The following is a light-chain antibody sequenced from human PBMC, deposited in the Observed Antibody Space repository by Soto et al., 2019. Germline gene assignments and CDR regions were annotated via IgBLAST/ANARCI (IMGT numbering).Light chain of an antibody. Sequence: EIVLTQSPGTLSLSPGEGATLACRASETMSSKNLAWYQQKPGQPPRLLIYGDSSRAAGIPERFSGSGCGTDCTLTISRLEPETFAVYYCQQDGRSRTFGQGTKVEV. V-gene: IGKV3-20*01. J-gene: IGKJ1*01. CDR1: ETMSSKN. CDR2: GDS. CDR3: QQDGRSRT.